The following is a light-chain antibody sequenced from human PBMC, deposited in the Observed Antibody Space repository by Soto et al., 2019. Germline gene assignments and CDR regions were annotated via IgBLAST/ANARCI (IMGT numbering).Light chain of an antibody. CDR3: QQYNSYLFT. V-gene: IGKV1-5*03. J-gene: IGKJ2*01. CDR1: QSIGSW. Sequence: DIEMTQSPSTLSASVGDRVIITCRASQSIGSWLAWYQQKPGKAPKLLIYKASGLESGVPSRFSGSGSGTEFTLTISSLQPDDFATYYCQQYNSYLFTFGQGTKLEIK. CDR2: KAS.